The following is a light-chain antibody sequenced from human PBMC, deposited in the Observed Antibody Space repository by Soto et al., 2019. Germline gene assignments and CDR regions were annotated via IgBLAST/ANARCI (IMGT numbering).Light chain of an antibody. V-gene: IGKV1-39*01. J-gene: IGKJ5*01. CDR3: QQSYSSPPT. CDR2: DAS. CDR1: QDINNY. Sequence: DIQMTQSPSSLSASVGDRVTITCQASQDINNYLNWYQQKPGKAPKLLIYDASNLETGVPSRFSGSGSGPDFTLTISSLQPEDFATYYCQQSYSSPPTFGQGTRLEIK.